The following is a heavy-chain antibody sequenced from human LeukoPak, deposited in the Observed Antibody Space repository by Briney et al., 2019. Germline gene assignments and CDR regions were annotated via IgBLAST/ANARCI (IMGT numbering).Heavy chain of an antibody. V-gene: IGHV4-59*08. Sequence: SETLSLTCTVSGGSISSYYWSWIRQLPGKGLEWIGYIYYSGSTNYNPSLKSRVTISVDTSKNQFSLKLSSVTAANTAVYYCARVAAAGTNYGMDVWGQGTTVTVSS. J-gene: IGHJ6*02. D-gene: IGHD6-13*01. CDR1: GGSISSYY. CDR3: ARVAAAGTNYGMDV. CDR2: IYYSGST.